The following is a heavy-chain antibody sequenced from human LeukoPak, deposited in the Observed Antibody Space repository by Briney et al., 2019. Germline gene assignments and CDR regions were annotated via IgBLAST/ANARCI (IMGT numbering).Heavy chain of an antibody. Sequence: GGSLRLSCAASGFSFSSYWMHWVRQAPGKGLVWVSRINTDGTSTTYADSVKGRFTISRDNAKNTLYLQMNSLRAEDTAVYYCARGCVSSGGYYTVDYWGQGTLVTVSS. CDR2: INTDGTST. V-gene: IGHV3-74*01. CDR1: GFSFSSYW. D-gene: IGHD1-26*01. CDR3: ARGCVSSGGYYTVDY. J-gene: IGHJ4*02.